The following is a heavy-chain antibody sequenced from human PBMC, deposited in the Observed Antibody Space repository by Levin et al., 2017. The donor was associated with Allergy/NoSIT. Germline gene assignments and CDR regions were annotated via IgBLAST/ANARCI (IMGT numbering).Heavy chain of an antibody. J-gene: IGHJ4*02. D-gene: IGHD1-26*01. Sequence: KVSCKGSGYPFTAYWIGWLRQMPGKGLEWMGVIYPRDSDPIYSPSFQGQVTISSDKSTSTTYLQWNSLKDSDTAIYYCARSIVGTSCWGNWGQGTLVTVSS. CDR3: ARSIVGTSCWGN. V-gene: IGHV5-51*01. CDR2: IYPRDSDP. CDR1: GYPFTAYW.